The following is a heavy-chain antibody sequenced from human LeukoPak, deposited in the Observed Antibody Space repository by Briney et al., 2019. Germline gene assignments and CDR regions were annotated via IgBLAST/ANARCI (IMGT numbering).Heavy chain of an antibody. V-gene: IGHV4-39*01. Sequence: SGTLSLTCTVSGGSISSSSYYWGWIRQPPGKGLEWIGSIYYSGSTYYNPSLKSRVTISVDTSKNQFSLKLSSVTAADTAVYYCARYYYGSFYFDYWGQGTLVTVSS. D-gene: IGHD3-10*01. CDR3: ARYYYGSFYFDY. CDR1: GGSISSSSYY. J-gene: IGHJ4*02. CDR2: IYYSGST.